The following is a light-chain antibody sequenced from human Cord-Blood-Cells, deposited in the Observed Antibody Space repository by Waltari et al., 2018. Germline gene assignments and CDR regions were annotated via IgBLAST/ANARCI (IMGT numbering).Light chain of an antibody. J-gene: IGLJ1*01. CDR3: QAWDSSTAV. Sequence: SYELTQPPSVSVSPGQTASITCSGDKLGDKYACWYQQKPGQSPVLVIYQDIKRPSGIPERVSGSNSGNTATLTISGTQAMDEADYYCQAWDSSTAVFGTGTKVTVL. V-gene: IGLV3-1*01. CDR2: QDI. CDR1: KLGDKY.